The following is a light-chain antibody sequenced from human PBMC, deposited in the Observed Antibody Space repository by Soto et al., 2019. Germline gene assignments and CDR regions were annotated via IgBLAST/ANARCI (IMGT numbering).Light chain of an antibody. Sequence: AIQITQSPSSLSAPIGARVTITCRASQGIGNDLAWYQQKPGKAPKLLIYAASSLQSGVPSRFSGSGSGTDFTLTISSLQPEDFATYYCLQDYNYPITFGQGTRLEIK. J-gene: IGKJ5*01. CDR1: QGIGND. CDR2: AAS. V-gene: IGKV1-6*01. CDR3: LQDYNYPIT.